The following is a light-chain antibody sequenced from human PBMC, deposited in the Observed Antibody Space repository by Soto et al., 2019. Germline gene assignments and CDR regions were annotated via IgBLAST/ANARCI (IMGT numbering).Light chain of an antibody. V-gene: IGKV3-15*01. CDR1: QSVSSN. CDR3: QQYNNWLRK. Sequence: EIVMTQSPATLSVSPGERATLSCRASQSVSSNLAWYQQKPGQAPRLLIYGASTRATGIPARFSGSGSGTEFTLTISSLQSEDFAVYYCQQYNNWLRKFGQGTKV. J-gene: IGKJ1*01. CDR2: GAS.